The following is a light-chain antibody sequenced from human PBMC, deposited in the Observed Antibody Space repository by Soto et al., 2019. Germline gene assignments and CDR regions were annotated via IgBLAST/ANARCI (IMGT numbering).Light chain of an antibody. CDR3: QEYDSSPPT. V-gene: IGKV3-20*01. Sequence: EIVLTQSPGTLSLSPGERATLSCRASQSVNSNYLAWYQRKPGQAPRLLIYGASNRATDIPYRFSASGSGTDFTRTITRLEAEDFAVYYCQEYDSSPPTFGHGTKVEVK. J-gene: IGKJ1*01. CDR1: QSVNSNY. CDR2: GAS.